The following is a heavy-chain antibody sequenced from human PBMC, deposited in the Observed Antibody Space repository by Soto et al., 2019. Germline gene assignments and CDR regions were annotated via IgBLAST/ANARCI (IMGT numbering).Heavy chain of an antibody. J-gene: IGHJ4*02. Sequence: EVQLLESGGGLVQPGGSLRLSCAASGFTFTTYPMTWFRQAPGKGPEWVSSISGSGDTTYYADSVKGRFTISRDNSRNTLSLQMSSLRVDDTALYYCAKDFQSCGGDCYSNYWGLGTLVTVSS. CDR1: GFTFTTYP. CDR2: ISGSGDTT. CDR3: AKDFQSCGGDCYSNY. V-gene: IGHV3-23*01. D-gene: IGHD2-21*02.